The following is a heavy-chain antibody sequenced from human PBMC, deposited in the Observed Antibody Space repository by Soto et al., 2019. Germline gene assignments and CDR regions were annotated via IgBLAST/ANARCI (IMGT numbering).Heavy chain of an antibody. D-gene: IGHD3-10*02. Sequence: QVQLQESGPGLVKPSETLSLPCTFSSDSTSTYSWNWSLQPAGKGLEWIGRIYTTGSSNYNPSLESRIAISVDAAKNQFFVKVSAVTAADTAVDYCAGAAYNYVPFDSWGQGTLVTVAS. J-gene: IGHJ4*02. CDR2: IYTTGSS. V-gene: IGHV4-4*07. CDR3: AGAAYNYVPFDS. CDR1: SDSTSTYS.